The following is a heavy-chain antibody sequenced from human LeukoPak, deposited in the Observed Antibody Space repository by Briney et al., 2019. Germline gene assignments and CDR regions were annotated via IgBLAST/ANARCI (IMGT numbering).Heavy chain of an antibody. D-gene: IGHD1/OR15-1a*01. V-gene: IGHV1-18*01. CDR3: ARDAPRNIRGIDY. J-gene: IGHJ4*02. Sequence: GASVKLCCNASASTFTIYGISWLRQAPGQGLERMGWVSAYNGNTNYAQKLQGRVTMTTYTSTSTAYMELRSLRSDDTAVYYCARDAPRNIRGIDYWGQGTLVTVSS. CDR1: ASTFTIYG. CDR2: VSAYNGNT.